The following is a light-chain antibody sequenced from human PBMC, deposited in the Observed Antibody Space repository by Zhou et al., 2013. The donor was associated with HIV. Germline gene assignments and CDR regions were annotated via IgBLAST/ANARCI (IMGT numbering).Light chain of an antibody. CDR2: LAS. V-gene: IGKV1-39*01. CDR3: QQSSTTPRT. Sequence: DIQMTQSPSPLSASVGDRVTITCRASQSISTYLHWYQQRPGKAPKLLIYLASNLHSGVPSRFSGSGSGTDFTLTITDLQPEDFATYYCQQSSTTPRTFGQGTTVDMK. J-gene: IGKJ1*01. CDR1: QSISTY.